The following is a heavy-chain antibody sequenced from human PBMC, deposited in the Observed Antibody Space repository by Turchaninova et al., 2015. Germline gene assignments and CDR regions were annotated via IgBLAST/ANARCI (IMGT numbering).Heavy chain of an antibody. CDR3: ARETSPSGWHSLDY. D-gene: IGHD6-19*01. CDR1: GAYVNRYH. V-gene: IGHV4-59*02. CDR2: ISYVGIT. Sequence: QVQLQEWGPGLVKTSETLSLTCSVPGAYVNRYHGSWVRQPPGKGLEWIGYISYVGITRYHPALKSRLSMSLDTSKNQFTLKLTSVTAADTAVYYCARETSPSGWHSLDYWGQGALITVSS. J-gene: IGHJ4*02.